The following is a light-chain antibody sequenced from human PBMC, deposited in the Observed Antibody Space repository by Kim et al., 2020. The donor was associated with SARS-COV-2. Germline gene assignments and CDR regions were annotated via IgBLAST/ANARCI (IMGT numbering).Light chain of an antibody. CDR1: SGGVGGNNY. CDR3: NSYTNSITWV. Sequence: HTITITGTGTSGGVGGNNYDSWNQQHPGKAPKLMIYDVNKRPSGVSTRFSGSKSGNTASLTISGLQAEDEADYYCNSYTNSITWVFGRGTKLTVL. CDR2: DVN. V-gene: IGLV2-14*04. J-gene: IGLJ3*02.